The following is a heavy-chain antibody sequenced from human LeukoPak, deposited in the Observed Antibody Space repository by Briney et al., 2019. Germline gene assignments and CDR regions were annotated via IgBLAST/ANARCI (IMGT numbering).Heavy chain of an antibody. Sequence: SETLSLTCTVSGGSISSHYWSWIRQPPGKGLEWIGYIYYSGSTNYNPSLKSRVTISVDTSKNQFSLKLSSVTAADTAVYYCARVLISAFDIWGQGTMVTASS. CDR3: ARVLISAFDI. V-gene: IGHV4-59*11. CDR1: GGSISSHY. J-gene: IGHJ3*02. CDR2: IYYSGST.